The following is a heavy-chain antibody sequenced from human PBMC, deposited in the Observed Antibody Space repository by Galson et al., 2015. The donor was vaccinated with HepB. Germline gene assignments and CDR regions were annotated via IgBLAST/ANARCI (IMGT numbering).Heavy chain of an antibody. Sequence: SVKVSCKASGYTFTSYDINWVRQATGQGLEWMGWMNPNSGNTGYAQKFQGRVTMTRNTSISTAYMELSSLRSEDTAVYYCARVEKGSDRDDYGDYGYWGQGTLVTVSS. J-gene: IGHJ4*02. D-gene: IGHD4-17*01. CDR3: ARVEKGSDRDDYGDYGY. CDR1: GYTFTSYD. V-gene: IGHV1-8*01. CDR2: MNPNSGNT.